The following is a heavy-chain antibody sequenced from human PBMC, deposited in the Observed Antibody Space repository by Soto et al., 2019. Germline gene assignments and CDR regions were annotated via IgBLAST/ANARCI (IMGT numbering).Heavy chain of an antibody. CDR2: MNPNSGET. Sequence: QEQLVQSAAEVKKPGASVKVSCMTSGYTFNDYEINWVRQATGQGLEWIGWMNPNSGETGYAQRFQRRVTMTTSSSLSTAYLELSSLTSDDTAVYYCARIAMTARPRWYNWFDPWGQGTLVTVSS. D-gene: IGHD2-21*02. J-gene: IGHJ5*02. V-gene: IGHV1-8*02. CDR1: GYTFNDYE. CDR3: ARIAMTARPRWYNWFDP.